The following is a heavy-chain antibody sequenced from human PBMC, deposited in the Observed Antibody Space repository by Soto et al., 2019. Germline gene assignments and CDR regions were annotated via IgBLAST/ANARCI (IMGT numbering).Heavy chain of an antibody. CDR1: GFTFYTYG. D-gene: IGHD1-1*01. CDR2: IWYDGIRK. Sequence: QAGGSLRLSCEASGFTFYTYGMYWVRQAPGKGLEWVAVIWYDGIRKYYAESVKGRFTVSRDNSQNTLYLLMNGLRADDTAVYFCARESDDGLPRYYAMDVWGQGTTVTVSS. CDR3: ARESDDGLPRYYAMDV. V-gene: IGHV3-33*01. J-gene: IGHJ6*02.